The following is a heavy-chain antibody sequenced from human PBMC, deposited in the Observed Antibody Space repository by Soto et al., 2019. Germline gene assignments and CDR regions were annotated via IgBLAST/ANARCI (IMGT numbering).Heavy chain of an antibody. V-gene: IGHV4-61*01. CDR3: ARVGKYYYNGLDV. Sequence: SETLSLTCAVSGYSISSGYYWTWIRQPPGKGLEWLGYIYYTGYTKYSPSLKSRVSFSVDTSKNQFSLLLTSVTAADTAVYYCARVGKYYYNGLDVWGQGTTVTVSS. CDR2: IYYTGYT. J-gene: IGHJ6*02. CDR1: GYSISSGYY.